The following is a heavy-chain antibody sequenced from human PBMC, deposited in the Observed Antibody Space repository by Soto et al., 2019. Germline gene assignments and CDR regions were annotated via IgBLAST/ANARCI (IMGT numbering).Heavy chain of an antibody. V-gene: IGHV4-61*05. Sequence: SEILSLTCTVSGGSITSSSYYWSWIRQPPGKGLEWIGYIYYSGSTNYNPSLKSRVTISVDTSKNQFSLKLSSVTAADTAVYYCARTQGQQEMATAWFDPWGQGTLVTVSS. CDR2: IYYSGST. CDR3: ARTQGQQEMATAWFDP. J-gene: IGHJ5*02. D-gene: IGHD5-18*01. CDR1: GGSITSSSYY.